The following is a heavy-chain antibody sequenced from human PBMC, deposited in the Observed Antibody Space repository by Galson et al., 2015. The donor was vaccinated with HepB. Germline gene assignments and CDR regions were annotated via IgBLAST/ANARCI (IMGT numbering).Heavy chain of an antibody. CDR2: VNPSGGST. J-gene: IGHJ4*02. V-gene: IGHV1-46*01. CDR1: GYTFTSYY. D-gene: IGHD3-22*01. CDR3: ARALATYYYDSSGYYYFDY. Sequence: SVKVSCKASGYTFTSYYMHWVRQAPGQGLEWMGIVNPSGGSTSYAQKFQGRVTMTRDTSTSTVYMELSSLRSEDTAVYYCARALATYYYDSSGYYYFDYWGQGTLVTVSS.